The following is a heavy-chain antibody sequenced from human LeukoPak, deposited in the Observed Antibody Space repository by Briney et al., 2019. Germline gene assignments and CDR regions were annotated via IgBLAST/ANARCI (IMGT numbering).Heavy chain of an antibody. CDR1: GYTFTGYY. J-gene: IGHJ4*02. CDR2: INPNSGGT. V-gene: IGHV1-2*02. D-gene: IGHD3-10*01. CDR3: ARFGERLRLTPG. Sequence: ASVKVSCKAPGYTFTGYYMHWVRQAPGQGLEWMGWINPNSGGTNYAQKFQGRVTMTRDTSISTAYMELSRLRSDDTAVYYCARFGERLRLTPGWGQGTLVTVSS.